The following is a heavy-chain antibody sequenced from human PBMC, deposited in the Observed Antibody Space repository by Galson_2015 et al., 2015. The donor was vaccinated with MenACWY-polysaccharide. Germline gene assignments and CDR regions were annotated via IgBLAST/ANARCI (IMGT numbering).Heavy chain of an antibody. J-gene: IGHJ5*02. CDR1: GGSISSYY. CDR3: ARLRWEDVRGNWFDP. V-gene: IGHV4-4*07. D-gene: IGHD4-23*01. Sequence: SETLSLTCTVSGGSISSYYWSWIRQPAGKGLEWIGRIYTSGSTNYNPSLKSRVTMSVDTSKNQFSLKLSSVTAADTAVYYCARLRWEDVRGNWFDPWGQGTLVTVSS. CDR2: IYTSGST.